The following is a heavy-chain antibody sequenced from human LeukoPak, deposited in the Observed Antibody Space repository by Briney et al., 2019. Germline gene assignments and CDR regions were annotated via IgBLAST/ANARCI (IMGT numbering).Heavy chain of an antibody. Sequence: SETLSLTGAVSGGSISSSNWWSWVRQPPGKGLEWIGEIYHSGSTNYNPSLKSRVTISVDKSKNQFSLKLSSVTAADTAVYYCARVAGWLLHLYYFDYWGQGTLVTVSS. CDR3: ARVAGWLLHLYYFDY. J-gene: IGHJ4*02. V-gene: IGHV4-4*02. CDR1: GGSISSSNW. D-gene: IGHD2-15*01. CDR2: IYHSGST.